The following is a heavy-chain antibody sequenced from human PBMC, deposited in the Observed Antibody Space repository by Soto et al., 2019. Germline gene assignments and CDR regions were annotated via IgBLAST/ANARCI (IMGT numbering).Heavy chain of an antibody. Sequence: GGSLRLSCAASEFTFNNYWMHWVRQVPGKGLEWVSRINTDGSTTNYADSVMGRFTISRDNADNTVYLQMNSLRAEDTAVYYWARGIYLKYGWDVGGQGARVTVSS. V-gene: IGHV3-74*01. CDR2: INTDGSTT. CDR3: ARGIYLKYGWDV. D-gene: IGHD3-16*02. CDR1: EFTFNNYW. J-gene: IGHJ6*02.